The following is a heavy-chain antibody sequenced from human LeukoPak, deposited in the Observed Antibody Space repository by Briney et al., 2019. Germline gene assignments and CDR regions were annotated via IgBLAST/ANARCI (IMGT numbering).Heavy chain of an antibody. CDR1: GFTFNTYA. Sequence: GGSLRLSCAASGFTFNTYAMSWVRQAPGKGLDWVSSISADGPTYYADSVKGRFTISRDNSKNTLYLQMNSLRGEDTAVYYCAKVSQWGNSRWYEGDWGQGTLVTVSS. V-gene: IGHV3-23*01. CDR3: AKVSQWGNSRWYEGD. D-gene: IGHD6-13*01. J-gene: IGHJ4*02. CDR2: ISADGPT.